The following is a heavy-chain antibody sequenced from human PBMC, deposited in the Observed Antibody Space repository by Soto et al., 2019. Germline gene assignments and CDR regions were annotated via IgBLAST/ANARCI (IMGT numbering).Heavy chain of an antibody. D-gene: IGHD3-10*01. CDR1: GYVFNHYG. CDR3: ARCWGSTSSGYYIDH. CDR2: KSYDGSNK. J-gene: IGHJ4*02. V-gene: IGHV3-33*01. Sequence: QVQLVESGGGVVQPGRSLRLSCAASGYVFNHYGLPWVRQAPGKALAWMTLKSYDGSNKNYADSVKGRFTISRDDSKNTVYLQMNSLRVHDTAVYYGARCWGSTSSGYYIDHWGQGTLVTVSS.